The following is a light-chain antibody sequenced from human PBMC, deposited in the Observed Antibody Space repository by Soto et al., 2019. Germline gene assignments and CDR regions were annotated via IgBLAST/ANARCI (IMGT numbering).Light chain of an antibody. CDR3: QSSDGNNMV. CDR1: SGSIASGY. CDR2: KDN. Sequence: NFMLTQPHSVSASPGKTVTISCTGSSGSIASGYGQWYQQRPGSAPTTLIYKDNQRPAGVPDRFSGSIDSSSNSASLTISGLRPEDEADYYCQSSDGNNMVFGGGTKLTVL. V-gene: IGLV6-57*02. J-gene: IGLJ2*01.